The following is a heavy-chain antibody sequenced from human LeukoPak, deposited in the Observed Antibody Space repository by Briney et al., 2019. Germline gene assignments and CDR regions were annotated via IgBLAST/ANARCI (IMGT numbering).Heavy chain of an antibody. CDR1: GYTFTSYD. Sequence: ASVKVSCKASGYTFTSYDINWVRQATGQGLEWMGWMNPNSGNTGYAQKFQGRVTMTRNTSISTAYMELSSLRSEDTAVYYCARGGVPAPIVLTYNWFDPWGQGTLVTVSS. CDR3: ARGGVPAPIVLTYNWFDP. D-gene: IGHD2-2*01. CDR2: MNPNSGNT. V-gene: IGHV1-8*01. J-gene: IGHJ5*02.